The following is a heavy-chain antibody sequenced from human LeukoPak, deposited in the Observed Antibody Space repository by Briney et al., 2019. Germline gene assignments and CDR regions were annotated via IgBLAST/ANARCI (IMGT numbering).Heavy chain of an antibody. CDR3: AKRGVVIRVILVGFHKEAYYFDS. Sequence: GGSLRLSCAVSGITLSNYGMSWVRQAPGKGPEWVAGISGSGGGTNYADSVKGRFTISRDNPKNTLHLQMNGLRAEDTAVYFCAKRGVVIRVILVGFHKEAYYFDSWGQGALVTVSS. J-gene: IGHJ4*02. CDR2: ISGSGGGT. V-gene: IGHV3-23*01. D-gene: IGHD3-22*01. CDR1: GITLSNYG.